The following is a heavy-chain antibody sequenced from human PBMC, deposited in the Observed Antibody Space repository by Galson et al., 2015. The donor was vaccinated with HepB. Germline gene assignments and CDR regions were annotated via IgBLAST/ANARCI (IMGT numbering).Heavy chain of an antibody. V-gene: IGHV3-23*01. J-gene: IGHJ5*02. Sequence: SLRLSCAASGLTFSKYAMTWVRQAPGKGLEWVSTISGSGGSTYYADSVKGRFTISRDNSKNTVYLQMNSLRAEDTAVYYCAKGGHMSPFDPWGQGTLVTVSS. CDR3: AKGGHMSPFDP. CDR1: GLTFSKYA. CDR2: ISGSGGST.